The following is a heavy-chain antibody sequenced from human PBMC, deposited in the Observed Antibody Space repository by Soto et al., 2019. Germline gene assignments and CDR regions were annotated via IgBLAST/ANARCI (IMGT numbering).Heavy chain of an antibody. J-gene: IGHJ4*02. D-gene: IGHD6-19*01. CDR3: ARTREAVPAPRY. CDR1: GGSISSSNYY. V-gene: IGHV4-39*01. CDR2: LYYSGRT. Sequence: LELMSVTCTVSGGSISSSNYYWGRIRQPPGRGLEWIGSLYYSGRTYYNPSLKSRVTISVDTSKNQFSLKLTSVTAADTAAYYCARTREAVPAPRYWGQGTLVTVSS.